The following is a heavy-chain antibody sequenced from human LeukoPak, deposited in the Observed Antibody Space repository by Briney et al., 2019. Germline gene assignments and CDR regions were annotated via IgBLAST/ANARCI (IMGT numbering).Heavy chain of an antibody. CDR2: ISGSGGST. CDR1: GFTFSSYA. D-gene: IGHD6-19*01. CDR3: AKGFGSGWYFVDY. J-gene: IGHJ4*02. Sequence: PAGGSLRLSCAASGFTFSSYAMSWVRQAPGKGLEWVSGISGSGGSTYYADSVKGRFTISRDNSKNTLYLQMNSLRAEDTAVYYCAKGFGSGWYFVDYWGQGTLVTVSS. V-gene: IGHV3-23*01.